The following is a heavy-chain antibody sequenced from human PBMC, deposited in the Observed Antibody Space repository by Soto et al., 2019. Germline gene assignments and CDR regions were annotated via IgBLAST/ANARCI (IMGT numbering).Heavy chain of an antibody. J-gene: IGHJ4*02. D-gene: IGHD3-10*01. CDR3: ARGREYYYGSGISY. V-gene: IGHV3-30-3*01. CDR2: ISYDGSNK. CDR1: GFTFSSYA. Sequence: QVQLVESGGGVVQPGRSLRLSCAASGFTFSSYAMHWVRQAPGKGLEWVAVISYDGSNKYYADSVKGRFTISRDNSKNTLYLQMNSLRAENTAVYYCARGREYYYGSGISYWGQGTLVTVSS.